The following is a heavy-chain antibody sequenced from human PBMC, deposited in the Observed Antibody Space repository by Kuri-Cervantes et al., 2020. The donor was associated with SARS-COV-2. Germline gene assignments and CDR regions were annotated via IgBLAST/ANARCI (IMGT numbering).Heavy chain of an antibody. J-gene: IGHJ6*02. CDR2: ISSNGGST. Sequence: GESPKISCSASGFTFSSYAMHWVRQAPGKGLEYVSAISSNGGSTYYADSVKGRFTISRDNSKNTLYLQMSSLRAEDTAVYYCVKDGAAMVTGPVGYYGMDVWGQGTTVTVSS. CDR3: VKDGAAMVTGPVGYYGMDV. V-gene: IGHV3-64D*08. CDR1: GFTFSSYA. D-gene: IGHD5-18*01.